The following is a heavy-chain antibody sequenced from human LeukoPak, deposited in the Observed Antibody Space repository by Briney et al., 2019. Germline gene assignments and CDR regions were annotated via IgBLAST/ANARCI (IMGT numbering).Heavy chain of an antibody. Sequence: KASETLSLTCAVYGGSFSGYYWSWIRQPPGKGLEWIGEINHSGSTNYNPSLKSRVTISVDTSKNQFSLKLSSVTAADTAVYYCARGSGDDILTGYYSDYWGQGTLVTVSS. CDR2: INHSGST. CDR1: GGSFSGYY. D-gene: IGHD3-9*01. CDR3: ARGSGDDILTGYYSDY. J-gene: IGHJ4*02. V-gene: IGHV4-34*01.